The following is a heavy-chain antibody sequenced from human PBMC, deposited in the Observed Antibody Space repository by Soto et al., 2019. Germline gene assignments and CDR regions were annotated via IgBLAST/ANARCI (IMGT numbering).Heavy chain of an antibody. V-gene: IGHV1-18*01. D-gene: IGHD6-25*01. Sequence: QVQLVQSGAEVKKPGASVKVSCKASGYTFTSYGISWVRQAPGQGLEWMGWISAYNGNTNYAPKLQGRVTMTTDTTTSTAYIEMRSLRSDDTAVYYCARIYSSGYYYGMDVWGQGTTVTVSS. CDR1: GYTFTSYG. CDR2: ISAYNGNT. J-gene: IGHJ6*02. CDR3: ARIYSSGYYYGMDV.